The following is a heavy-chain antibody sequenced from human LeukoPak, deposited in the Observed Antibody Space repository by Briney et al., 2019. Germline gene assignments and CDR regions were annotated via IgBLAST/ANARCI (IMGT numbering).Heavy chain of an antibody. CDR3: GRDPGARVKIDF. V-gene: IGHV3-30*04. CDR1: GFTFSNYA. J-gene: IGHJ4*02. CDR2: VSHDGRHQ. Sequence: GGSLRLSCAASGFTFSNYAMHWVRQAPGKGLEWVAIVSHDGRHQYYAESVKGRSTISRDSSKNRVALQMNSMRAGDSALYYCGRDPGARVKIDFWGQGTLVTVSS.